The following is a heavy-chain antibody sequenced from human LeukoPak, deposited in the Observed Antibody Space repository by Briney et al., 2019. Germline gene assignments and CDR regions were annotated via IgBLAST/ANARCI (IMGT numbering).Heavy chain of an antibody. CDR1: GYTFTSYD. J-gene: IGHJ4*02. CDR3: ATVTRDCSRASCYNY. CDR2: MNPNSGHT. Sequence: ASVKVSCKASGYTFTSYDINWVRQATGQGLEWMGWMNPNSGHTGYAQKFQGRITMTRNTPISTAYMELSSLGSEATAVYYCATVTRDCSRASCYNYWGQGTLVTVSS. D-gene: IGHD2-2*02. V-gene: IGHV1-8*01.